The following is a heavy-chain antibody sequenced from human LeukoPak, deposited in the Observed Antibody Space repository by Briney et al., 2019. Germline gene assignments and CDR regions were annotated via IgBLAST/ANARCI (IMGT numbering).Heavy chain of an antibody. CDR3: AKEGYADAFDI. V-gene: IGHV3-30*18. J-gene: IGHJ3*02. Sequence: GGSLRLSCAASGFTFSSYGMHWVRQAPGKGLEWVAVISYDGSNKYYADSVKGRFTISRDSSKNTLYLQMNSLRAEDTAVYYCAKEGYADAFDIWGQGTMVTVSS. D-gene: IGHD1-1*01. CDR1: GFTFSSYG. CDR2: ISYDGSNK.